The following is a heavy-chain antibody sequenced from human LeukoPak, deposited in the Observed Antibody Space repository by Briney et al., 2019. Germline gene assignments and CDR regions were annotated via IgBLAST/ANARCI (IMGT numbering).Heavy chain of an antibody. CDR1: GYFFTSYW. D-gene: IGHD1-26*01. CDR2: VYPGDSDT. V-gene: IGHV5-51*01. CDR3: ARQYSGSFMSYMDV. Sequence: GESLKISCKGSGYFFTSYWIGWVRQLPGKGLEWMGIVYPGDSDTIYSPSFQGQVTISADKSISTAYLQWSSLKASDTAMYYCARQYSGSFMSYMDVWGKGTTVTVSS. J-gene: IGHJ6*03.